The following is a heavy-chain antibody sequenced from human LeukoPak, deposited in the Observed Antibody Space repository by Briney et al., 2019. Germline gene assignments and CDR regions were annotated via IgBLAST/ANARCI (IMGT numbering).Heavy chain of an antibody. Sequence: ASVKVSCKASGYTFTGYYMHWVRQAPGQGLEWMGWINSESGGTNYAQKFQGRVSMTRDTSINTAYMQLSRLRSDDTAVYYCARSPHILTGENFDYWGQGTLLTVSS. J-gene: IGHJ4*02. V-gene: IGHV1-2*02. CDR3: ARSPHILTGENFDY. D-gene: IGHD3-9*01. CDR2: INSESGGT. CDR1: GYTFTGYY.